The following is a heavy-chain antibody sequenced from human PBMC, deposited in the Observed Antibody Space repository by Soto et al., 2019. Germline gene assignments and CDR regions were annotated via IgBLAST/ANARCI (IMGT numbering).Heavy chain of an antibody. CDR1: GGTFSSYA. Sequence: SVKVSCKASGGTFSSYAISWVRQAPGQGLEWMGGIIPIFGTANYAQKFQGRVTITADESTSTAYMELSSLRSEDTAVYYCARGRRGVAVAPDSYYYYGMDVWGQGTTVTVSS. CDR3: ARGRRGVAVAPDSYYYYGMDV. J-gene: IGHJ6*02. CDR2: IIPIFGTA. V-gene: IGHV1-69*13. D-gene: IGHD6-19*01.